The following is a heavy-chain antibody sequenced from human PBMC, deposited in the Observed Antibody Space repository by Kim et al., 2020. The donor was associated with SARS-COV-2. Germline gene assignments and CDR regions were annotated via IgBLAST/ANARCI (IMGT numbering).Heavy chain of an antibody. J-gene: IGHJ6*02. D-gene: IGHD3-10*01. CDR3: ARDHLLNYGSGNYYYYYGMDV. CDR1: GYTFTSYY. V-gene: IGHV1-46*01. Sequence: ASVKVSCKASGYTFTSYYMHWVRQAPGQGLEWMGIINPSGGSTSYAQKFQGRVTMTRDTSTSTVYMELSSLRSEDTAVYYCARDHLLNYGSGNYYYYYGMDVWGQGTTVTVSS. CDR2: INPSGGST.